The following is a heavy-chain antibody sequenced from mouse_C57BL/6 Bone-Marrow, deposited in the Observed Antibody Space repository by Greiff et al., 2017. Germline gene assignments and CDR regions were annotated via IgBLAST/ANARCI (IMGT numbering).Heavy chain of an antibody. Sequence: VKLVESDAELVKPGASVKISCKVSGYTFTDHTIHWMKQRPEQGLEWIGYIYPRDGSTKYNEKFKGKATLTADKSSSTAYMQLNSLTSEDSAVYFCARFYYSNYFFAYWGQGTLVTVSA. D-gene: IGHD2-5*01. J-gene: IGHJ3*01. V-gene: IGHV1-78*01. CDR2: IYPRDGST. CDR1: GYTFTDHT. CDR3: ARFYYSNYFFAY.